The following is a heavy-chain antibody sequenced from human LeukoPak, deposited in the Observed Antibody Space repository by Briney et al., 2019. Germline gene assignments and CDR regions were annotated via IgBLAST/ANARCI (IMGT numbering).Heavy chain of an antibody. J-gene: IGHJ5*02. CDR1: GGSISYHY. Sequence: SETLSLTCNVSGGSISYHYRSWIRQPPGKGLEWIGEINHSGSTNYNPSLKSRVTISVDTSKNQFSLKLSSVTAADTAVYYCARARWGYYYGSGSHSNWFDPWGQGTLVTVSS. D-gene: IGHD3-10*01. CDR3: ARARWGYYYGSGSHSNWFDP. V-gene: IGHV4-34*01. CDR2: INHSGST.